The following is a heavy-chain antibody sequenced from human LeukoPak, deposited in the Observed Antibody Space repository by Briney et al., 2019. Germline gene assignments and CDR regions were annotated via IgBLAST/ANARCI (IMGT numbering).Heavy chain of an antibody. CDR3: ARDRLYGSGSFPMDV. J-gene: IGHJ6*04. CDR2: IYYSGST. CDR1: GGSISSGDYY. V-gene: IGHV4-30-4*08. D-gene: IGHD3-10*01. Sequence: SQTLSLTCTVSGGSISSGDYYWSWIRQPPGKGLEWIGYIYYSGSTYYNPSLKSRVTISVDTPKNQFSLKLSSVTAADTAVYYCARDRLYGSGSFPMDVWGKGTTVTVSS.